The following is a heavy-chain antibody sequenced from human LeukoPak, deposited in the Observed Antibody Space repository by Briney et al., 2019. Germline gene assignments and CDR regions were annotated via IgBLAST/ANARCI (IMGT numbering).Heavy chain of an antibody. CDR2: IKQDGSEK. D-gene: IGHD6-19*01. CDR1: GFTFSSYW. Sequence: GGSLRLSCAAPGFTFSSYWMSWVRQAPGKGLEWVANIKQDGSEKYYVDSVKGRFTISRDNAKNSLYLQMNSLRAEDTAVYYCARGAVAFDYWGQGTLVTVSS. J-gene: IGHJ4*02. CDR3: ARGAVAFDY. V-gene: IGHV3-7*01.